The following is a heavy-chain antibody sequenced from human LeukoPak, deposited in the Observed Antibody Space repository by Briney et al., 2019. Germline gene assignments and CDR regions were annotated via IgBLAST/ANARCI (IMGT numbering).Heavy chain of an antibody. J-gene: IGHJ4*02. V-gene: IGHV3-7*01. D-gene: IGHD6-19*01. Sequence: GGSLRLSCAASGFTFSSYWMSWVRQAPGKGLEWVANIKQDGSERYYVDSVKGRFAISRDNAKNSLYLQMNSLRAEDTAVFYCARDPRPSSGWRPFDYWGRGTLVTVSS. CDR2: IKQDGSER. CDR1: GFTFSSYW. CDR3: ARDPRPSSGWRPFDY.